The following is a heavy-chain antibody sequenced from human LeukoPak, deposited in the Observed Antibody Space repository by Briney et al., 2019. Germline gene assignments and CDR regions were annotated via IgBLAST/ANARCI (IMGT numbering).Heavy chain of an antibody. CDR1: GFTFSEFA. Sequence: PGGSLRPSCVASGFTFSEFAMSWVRQAPGAGPEWVSAIGGGDDDTYYADSVKGRFTVSRDNSGNTLYLQMSALRAEDTAVYYCAKDYFNRNGVFDAFDLWGHGTTVTVS. CDR3: AKDYFNRNGVFDAFDL. D-gene: IGHD2/OR15-2a*01. CDR2: IGGGDDDT. V-gene: IGHV3-23*01. J-gene: IGHJ3*01.